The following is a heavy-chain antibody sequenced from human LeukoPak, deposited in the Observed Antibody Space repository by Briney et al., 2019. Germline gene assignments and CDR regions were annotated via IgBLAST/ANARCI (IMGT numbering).Heavy chain of an antibody. J-gene: IGHJ4*02. CDR2: IKTDGSEE. D-gene: IGHD2-21*01. V-gene: IGHV3-7*01. CDR1: GFTFSESW. CDR3: ARVFIVCDRSIFDS. Sequence: GGPLRLSCAASGFTFSESWMSWLHLAPGKGLEWVANIKTDGSEEYYVDSVKGRFTISRDKSKSSLYLQMNSLRAEDTAVYYCARVFIVCDRSIFDSWGQGTVVTVSS.